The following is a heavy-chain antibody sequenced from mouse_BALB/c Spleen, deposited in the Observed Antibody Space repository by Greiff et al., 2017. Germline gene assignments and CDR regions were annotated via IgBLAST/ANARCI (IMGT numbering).Heavy chain of an antibody. J-gene: IGHJ4*01. CDR1: GFTFSSYT. D-gene: IGHD2-4*01. CDR3: ARWDYDYDGYAMDY. CDR2: ISSGGGNT. Sequence: EVQGVESGGGLVKPGGSLKLSCAASGFTFSSYTMSWVRQTPEKRLEWVATISSGGGNTYYPDSVKGRFTISRDNAKNNLYLQMSSLRSEDTALYYCARWDYDYDGYAMDYWGQGTSVTVSS. V-gene: IGHV5-9*03.